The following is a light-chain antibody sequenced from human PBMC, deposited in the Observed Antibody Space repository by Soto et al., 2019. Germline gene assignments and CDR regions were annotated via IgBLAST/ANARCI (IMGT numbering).Light chain of an antibody. J-gene: IGLJ2*01. Sequence: QPVLTQSPSASASLGPSVTLTCTLSSGHSDYSIAWHQQQPEKGPRYLMKLNRDGSHSEGDGIPNRFSGSSSGAERYLTISSVQSEEEAYYYCQTRGTGIVIFGGGTKLTVL. V-gene: IGLV4-69*02. CDR3: QTRGTGIVI. CDR2: LNRDGSH. CDR1: SGHSDYS.